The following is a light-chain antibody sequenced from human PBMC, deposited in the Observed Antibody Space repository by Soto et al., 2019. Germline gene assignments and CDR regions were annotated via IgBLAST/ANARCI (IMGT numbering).Light chain of an antibody. V-gene: IGLV2-11*01. J-gene: IGLJ2*01. CDR3: CSYSGTYTEVV. Sequence: QSALTQPRSVSGSPGQSVTISCTGISNNYVSWYQQHPGKVPKVIVYDVTLRPSGVSDRFSGSKSGNTASLAISGLRAEYDGGYYCCSYSGTYTEVVFGGGTKVTVL. CDR1: SNNY. CDR2: DVT.